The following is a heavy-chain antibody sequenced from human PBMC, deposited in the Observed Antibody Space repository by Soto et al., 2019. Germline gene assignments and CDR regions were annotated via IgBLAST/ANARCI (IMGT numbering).Heavy chain of an antibody. CDR1: GGSISSGGYY. J-gene: IGHJ4*02. V-gene: IGHV4-31*03. CDR2: IYYSGST. CDR3: AREARGHSFDY. Sequence: PSETLSLTCTVSGGSISSGGYYWSWIRQHPGKGLEWIGYIYYSGSTYYNPSLKSRVTISVDTSKNQFSLKLSSVTAADTAVYYCAREARGHSFDYWGQGTLVTVSS.